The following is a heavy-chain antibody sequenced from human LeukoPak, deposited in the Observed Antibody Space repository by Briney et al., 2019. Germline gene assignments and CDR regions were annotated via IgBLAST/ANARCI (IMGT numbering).Heavy chain of an antibody. V-gene: IGHV1-24*01. CDR2: FDPEDGER. J-gene: IGHJ5*02. CDR1: GYTLTELS. CDR3: ATSRYNWNENWFDP. D-gene: IGHD1-20*01. Sequence: VASVKVSCKVYGYTLTELSMHWVRQAPGKGLQWMGSFDPEDGERINAQKFQGRVTMTEDTSTDTAYMELSSLRSEDTAVYYCATSRYNWNENWFDPWGQGTLVTVSS.